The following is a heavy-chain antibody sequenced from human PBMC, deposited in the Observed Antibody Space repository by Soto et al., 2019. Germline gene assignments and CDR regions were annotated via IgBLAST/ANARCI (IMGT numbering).Heavy chain of an antibody. CDR3: ARFVRSCSGTNCYTPADV. J-gene: IGHJ6*02. Sequence: SETLSLTCTVPGGSGSSDTHYWSWIRQPPGKRLEWIGFIYSSGSTNYNPSLKSRVTMSVDTSKNQFSLKLRSVIVADTAVYHCARFVRSCSGTNCYTPADVWGQGTTVTVSS. D-gene: IGHD2-2*02. V-gene: IGHV4-61*01. CDR1: GGSGSSDTHY. CDR2: IYSSGST.